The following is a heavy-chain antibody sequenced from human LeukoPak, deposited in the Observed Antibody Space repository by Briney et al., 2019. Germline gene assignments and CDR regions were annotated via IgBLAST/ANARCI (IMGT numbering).Heavy chain of an antibody. V-gene: IGHV3-21*01. Sequence: PGGSLRLSCVASGFTFGSYTMTWVRQAPGKGLEWVSSISAISSYIYYPDSVKGRFTISRDNAKNSLYLQMNSLRAEDTAVYYCARSYDSGGYYPPSYYMEVWGKGTTVTVSS. CDR3: ARSYDSGGYYPPSYYMEV. CDR1: GFTFGSYT. CDR2: ISAISSYI. D-gene: IGHD3-22*01. J-gene: IGHJ6*03.